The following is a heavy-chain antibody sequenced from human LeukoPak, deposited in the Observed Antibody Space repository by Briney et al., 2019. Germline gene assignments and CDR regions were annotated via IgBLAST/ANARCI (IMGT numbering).Heavy chain of an antibody. J-gene: IGHJ4*02. CDR3: ARDRDSGLLDY. D-gene: IGHD2-15*01. Sequence: PSETLSLTCTVSGGSISSYYWSWIRQPPGKGLEWIGYIYYSGSTNYNPSLKSRVTISVDTSKNQFSLKLSSVTAADTAVYYCARDRDSGLLDYWGQGTLVTVSS. V-gene: IGHV4-59*01. CDR1: GGSISSYY. CDR2: IYYSGST.